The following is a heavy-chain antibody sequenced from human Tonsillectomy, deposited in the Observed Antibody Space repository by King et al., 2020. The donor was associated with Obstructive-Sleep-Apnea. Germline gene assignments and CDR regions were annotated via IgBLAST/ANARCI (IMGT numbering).Heavy chain of an antibody. CDR3: ARGTYYYDSSGYYYPYYFDY. V-gene: IGHV4-34*01. Sequence: VQLQQWGAGLLKPSETLSLTCAVYGGSFSGYYWSWIRQPPGKGLEWIGEINHSGSTNYNPSLKSRVTISVDTSKKQISLKLSSVTAADTAVYYCARGTYYYDSSGYYYPYYFDYWGQGTLVTVSS. CDR2: INHSGST. CDR1: GGSFSGYY. D-gene: IGHD3-22*01. J-gene: IGHJ4*02.